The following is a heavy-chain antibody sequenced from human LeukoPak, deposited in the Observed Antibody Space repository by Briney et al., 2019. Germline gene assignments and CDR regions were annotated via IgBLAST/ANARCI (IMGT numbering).Heavy chain of an antibody. CDR2: IYSGGST. Sequence: PGGSLRLSCAASGFTVSSNYMSWVRQAPGKGLEWVSVIYSGGSTYYADSVKGRFTISRDNSKNTLYLQMNSLRAEDTAVYYCARDPPYSSSDRMYWGQGTLVTVSS. V-gene: IGHV3-53*01. J-gene: IGHJ4*02. CDR3: ARDPPYSSSDRMY. D-gene: IGHD6-13*01. CDR1: GFTVSSNY.